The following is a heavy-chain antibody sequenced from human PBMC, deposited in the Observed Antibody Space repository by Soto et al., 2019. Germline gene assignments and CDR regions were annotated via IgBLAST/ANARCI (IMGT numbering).Heavy chain of an antibody. CDR2: VYYSGGV. CDR3: GRVVEGATRHTDLDS. V-gene: IGHV4-39*01. CDR1: GVSIHNSHSF. D-gene: IGHD2-21*01. J-gene: IGHJ5*01. Sequence: PSETLSLTCTVSGVSIHNSHSFWGWIRQPPGKGLEFIGTVYYSGGVHYNSSLKSRVTISVDTANNQVSLRMRSLTAADTAVYYCGRVVEGATRHTDLDSWGQGTLVTV.